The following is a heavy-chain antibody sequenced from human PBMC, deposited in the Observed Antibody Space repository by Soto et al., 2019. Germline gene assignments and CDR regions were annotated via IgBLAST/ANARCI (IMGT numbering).Heavy chain of an antibody. CDR2: IDPSDSQT. D-gene: IGHD3-22*01. V-gene: IGHV5-10-1*01. CDR3: ARQIYDSDTGPNFQYYFDS. CDR1: GYSFAGYW. Sequence: GESLKISCKGSGYSFAGYWITWVRQKPGKGLEWMGRIDPSDSQTYYSPSFRGHVTISATKSITTVFLQWSSLRASDTAMYYCARQIYDSDTGPNFQYYFDSWGQGTTVTVSP. J-gene: IGHJ4*02.